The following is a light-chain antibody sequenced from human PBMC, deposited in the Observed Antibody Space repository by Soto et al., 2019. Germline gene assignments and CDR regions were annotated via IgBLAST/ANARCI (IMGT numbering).Light chain of an antibody. CDR1: SSNIGGNY. Sequence: QSVLTQPPSASGTPGQRVTISCSGSSSNIGGNYVYWYQQLPGRAPKLLIYRNNQRPSGVPDRFSGSKSGTSASLAISGLLSEDEADYYCAAWDDRLSAVVFGGGTKLTVL. V-gene: IGLV1-47*01. CDR2: RNN. J-gene: IGLJ2*01. CDR3: AAWDDRLSAVV.